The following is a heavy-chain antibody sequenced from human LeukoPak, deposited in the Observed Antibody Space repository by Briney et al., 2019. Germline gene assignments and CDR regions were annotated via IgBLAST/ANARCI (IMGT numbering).Heavy chain of an antibody. D-gene: IGHD5-18*01. V-gene: IGHV4-34*01. Sequence: SETLSLTCAVYGGSFSGYYWSWIRQPPGKGLEWIGEINHSRSTNYNPSLKSRVTISVDTSKNQFSLKLSSVTAADTAVYYCARGRGYSHHLDYWGQGTLVTVSS. CDR3: ARGRGYSHHLDY. J-gene: IGHJ4*02. CDR2: INHSRST. CDR1: GGSFSGYY.